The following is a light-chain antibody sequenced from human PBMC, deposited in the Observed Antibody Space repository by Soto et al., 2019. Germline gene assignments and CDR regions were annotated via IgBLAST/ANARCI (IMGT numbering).Light chain of an antibody. CDR2: GAS. V-gene: IGKV3-15*01. J-gene: IGKJ1*01. CDR3: HQYNNWQT. Sequence: EIVLTQSPATLSVSPGETATLSCRASQGVTTNLAWYQQKPGQAPRLLIYGASTRATGVPARFSGTGSGTEFTLTISSLQSEYSAVYHCHQYNNWQTFGQGTKVEIK. CDR1: QGVTTN.